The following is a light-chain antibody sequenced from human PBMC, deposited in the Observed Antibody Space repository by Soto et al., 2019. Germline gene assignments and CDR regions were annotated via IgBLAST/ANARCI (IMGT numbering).Light chain of an antibody. J-gene: IGKJ4*01. CDR3: QQSYSSLP. Sequence: DIQMTQSPSSLSASVGDRVTITCRASQSVSTYLNWYLQKPGKAPKLLIYAASSLQSGVPSTFSGSGSGTDFTLTISSLQPEDFATYYCQQSYSSLPFGGGTKVDIK. CDR1: QSVSTY. CDR2: AAS. V-gene: IGKV1-39*01.